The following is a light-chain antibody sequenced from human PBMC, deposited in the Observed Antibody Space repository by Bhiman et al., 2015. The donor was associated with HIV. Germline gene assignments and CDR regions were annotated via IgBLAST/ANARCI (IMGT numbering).Light chain of an antibody. CDR2: EVD. CDR1: RSDVGHSDF. J-gene: IGLJ1*01. Sequence: QSALTQPLSASGSPGQSLTISCTGSRSDVGHSDFVSWYRQYPGKAPTIILYEVDKRPSGVPDRFSGSKFGNTASLTISELQTEDEADYYCCSFTGDTHLYVFGSGTTATVL. V-gene: IGLV2-8*01. CDR3: CSFTGDTHLYV.